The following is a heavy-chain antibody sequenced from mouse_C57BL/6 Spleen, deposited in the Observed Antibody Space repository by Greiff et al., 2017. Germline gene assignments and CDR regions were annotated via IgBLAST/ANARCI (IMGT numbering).Heavy chain of an antibody. CDR1: GYTFTSYW. J-gene: IGHJ2*01. CDR2: IDPSDSET. Sequence: VQLQQPGAELVRPGSSVKLSCKASGYTFTSYWMHWVKQRPIQGLEWIGNIDPSDSETHYNQKFKDKATLTVDKSSSTAYMQLSSLTSEDSAVYYWAAYYSNYGNFDYWGQGTTLTVSS. D-gene: IGHD2-5*01. V-gene: IGHV1-52*01. CDR3: AAYYSNYGNFDY.